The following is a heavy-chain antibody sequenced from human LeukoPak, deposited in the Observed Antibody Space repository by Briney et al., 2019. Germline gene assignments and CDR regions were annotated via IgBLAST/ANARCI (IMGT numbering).Heavy chain of an antibody. D-gene: IGHD3-10*01. CDR2: IYYSGST. V-gene: IGHV4-59*01. Sequence: SGTLSLTCTVSGGSISSYYWSWIRQPPGKGLEWIGYIYYSGSTNYNPSLKSRVTISVDTSNNQFSLKLSSVTAADTAVYYCAKDPQKSTRELSDYFDYWGQGTLVTVSS. J-gene: IGHJ4*02. CDR3: AKDPQKSTRELSDYFDY. CDR1: GGSISSYY.